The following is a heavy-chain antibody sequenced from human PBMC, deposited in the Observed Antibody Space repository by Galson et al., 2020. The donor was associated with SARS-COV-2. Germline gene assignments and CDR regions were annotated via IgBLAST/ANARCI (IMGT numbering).Heavy chain of an antibody. J-gene: IGHJ5*02. V-gene: IGHV1-18*04. Sequence: ASVKVSCKASGYTFTSYGISLVRQAPGQGLEWMGWISAYNGNTNYAQKLQGRVTMTTDTSTSTAYMELRSLRSDDTAVYYCVRGGGRVRGVISWFDPWGQGTLVTVSS. CDR1: GYTFTSYG. CDR2: ISAYNGNT. D-gene: IGHD3-10*01. CDR3: VRGGGRVRGVISWFDP.